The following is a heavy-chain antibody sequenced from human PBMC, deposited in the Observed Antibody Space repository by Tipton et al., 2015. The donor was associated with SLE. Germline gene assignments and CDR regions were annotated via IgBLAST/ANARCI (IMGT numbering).Heavy chain of an antibody. CDR3: ARLGYAFWSRYADS. CDR1: GGSITSHY. V-gene: IGHV4-59*08. CDR2: VSYTGSA. J-gene: IGHJ4*02. D-gene: IGHD3-3*01. Sequence: SGGSITSHYWTWIRQSPGKEFEWLAYVSYTGSATYNPSLKSRVTISVDTSNNQFSLKLTSVTATDTAVYYCARLGYAFWSRYADSWGQGTLVTVSS.